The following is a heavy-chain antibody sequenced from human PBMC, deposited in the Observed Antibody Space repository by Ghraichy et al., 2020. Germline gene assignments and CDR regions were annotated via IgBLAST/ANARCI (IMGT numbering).Heavy chain of an antibody. D-gene: IGHD1-1*01. Sequence: SETLSLTCAVYGGSFSGYYWSWIRQPPGKGLEWIGEINHSGSTNYNPSLKSRVTISVDTSKNQFSLKLSSVTAADTAVYYCARGLKLTYDAFDIWGQGTMVTVSS. CDR3: ARGLKLTYDAFDI. J-gene: IGHJ3*02. CDR1: GGSFSGYY. V-gene: IGHV4-34*01. CDR2: INHSGST.